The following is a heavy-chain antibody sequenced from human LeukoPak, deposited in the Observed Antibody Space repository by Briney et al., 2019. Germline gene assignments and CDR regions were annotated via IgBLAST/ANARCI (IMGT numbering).Heavy chain of an antibody. D-gene: IGHD3-3*02. CDR1: GGSFSGYY. CDR2: INHSGST. V-gene: IGHV4-34*01. Sequence: KASETLSLTCAVYGGSFSGYYWSWIRQPPGKGLEWIGEINHSGSTNYNPSLKSRVTMSVDTSKNQFSLKLTSVTAADTAVYYCARPHFYSEGAADWFDPWGQGTLVTVSS. CDR3: ARPHFYSEGAADWFDP. J-gene: IGHJ5*02.